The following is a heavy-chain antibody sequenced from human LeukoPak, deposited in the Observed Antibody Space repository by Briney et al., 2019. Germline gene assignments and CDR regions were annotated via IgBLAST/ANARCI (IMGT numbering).Heavy chain of an antibody. Sequence: SETLSLTCAVYGGSFSGYYWSWIRQPPGKGLEWIGEINHSGSTNYNPSLKSRVTISVDTSKNQFSLKLSSVTAADTAVYYCARSQNWGFDYWGQGTLVTVSS. CDR2: INHSGST. V-gene: IGHV4-34*01. D-gene: IGHD7-27*01. CDR3: ARSQNWGFDY. J-gene: IGHJ4*02. CDR1: GGSFSGYY.